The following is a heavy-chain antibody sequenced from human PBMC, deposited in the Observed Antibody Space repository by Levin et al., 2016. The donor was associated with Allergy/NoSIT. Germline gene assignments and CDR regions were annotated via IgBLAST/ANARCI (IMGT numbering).Heavy chain of an antibody. D-gene: IGHD4-17*01. CDR1: GASISSRGYY. J-gene: IGHJ5*01. V-gene: IGHV4-31*03. CDR3: ARGMDYDDS. CDR2: IYYNGPT. Sequence: SETLSLTCTVSGASISSRGYYWSWIRHLPGKGLEWIAYIYYNGPTYYNPSLKSRVTMSIDKSKNQFSLKLTSLTAADTAVYYCARGMDYDDSWGQGTLVTVSS.